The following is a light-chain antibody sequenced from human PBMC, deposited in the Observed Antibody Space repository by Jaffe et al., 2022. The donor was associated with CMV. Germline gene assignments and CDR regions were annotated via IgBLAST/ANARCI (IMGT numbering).Light chain of an antibody. CDR3: QQLNSYPLT. CDR1: QGISSS. V-gene: IGKV1-9*01. J-gene: IGKJ4*01. Sequence: IQLTQSPSSLSASVGDRVTITCRASQGISSSLAWYQQKPGKAPNLLIYAASTLQSGVPSRFSGSGSGTDFTLTISSLQPEDFATYYCQQLNSYPLTFGGGTKVEIK. CDR2: AAS.